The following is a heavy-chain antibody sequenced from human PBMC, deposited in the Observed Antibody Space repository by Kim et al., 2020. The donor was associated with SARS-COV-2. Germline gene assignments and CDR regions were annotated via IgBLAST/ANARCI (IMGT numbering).Heavy chain of an antibody. V-gene: IGHV3-30*03. CDR3: ASGSGS. D-gene: IGHD1-26*01. Sequence: YDGSNKYYADAVKGRFTISRDNSKNTRYLQMNSLRAEDTAVYYCASGSGSWGQGTLVTVSS. J-gene: IGHJ4*02. CDR2: YDGSNK.